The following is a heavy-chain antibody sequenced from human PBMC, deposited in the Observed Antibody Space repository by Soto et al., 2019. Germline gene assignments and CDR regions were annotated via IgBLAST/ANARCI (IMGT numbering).Heavy chain of an antibody. V-gene: IGHV4-34*01. CDR3: ARGPRGWGFDP. Sequence: QVQLQQWGAGLLKPSETLSLTCAVYGGSFSGYYWSWIRQPPGKGREWIGEINHSGSTNYNPSRKSRVTISVDTSKNQFSLKLSSVTAADTAVYYCARGPRGWGFDPWGQGTLVTVSS. D-gene: IGHD6-19*01. CDR1: GGSFSGYY. CDR2: INHSGST. J-gene: IGHJ5*02.